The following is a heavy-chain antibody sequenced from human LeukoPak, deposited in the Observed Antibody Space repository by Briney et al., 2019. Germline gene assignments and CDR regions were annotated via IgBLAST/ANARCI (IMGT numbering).Heavy chain of an antibody. CDR2: IYYSGST. V-gene: IGHV4-31*03. CDR1: GGSISSSSYY. D-gene: IGHD2-2*01. J-gene: IGHJ5*02. Sequence: KPSETLSLTCTVSGGSISSSSYYWGWIRQPPGKGLEWIGYIYYSGSTYYNPSLKSRVTISVDTSKNQFSLKLSSVTAADTAVYYCARGTIVVVPAASSWFDPWGQGTLVTVSS. CDR3: ARGTIVVVPAASSWFDP.